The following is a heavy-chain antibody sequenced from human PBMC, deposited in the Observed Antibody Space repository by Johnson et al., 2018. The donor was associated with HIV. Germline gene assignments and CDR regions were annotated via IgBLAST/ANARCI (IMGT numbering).Heavy chain of an antibody. J-gene: IGHJ3*02. Sequence: EVQLLESGGGLVKPGGSLRLSCAASGFSFSDYYMSWIRQAPGKGLEWVSLIYSGGNTYYADSVRGRFTISRDNSKNTLYLQMNNLRAEDTAVYFCARGCGGDCAHQEAFDIWGQGTMVTVSS. CDR3: ARGCGGDCAHQEAFDI. CDR2: IYSGGNT. D-gene: IGHD2-21*02. CDR1: GFSFSDYY. V-gene: IGHV3-66*01.